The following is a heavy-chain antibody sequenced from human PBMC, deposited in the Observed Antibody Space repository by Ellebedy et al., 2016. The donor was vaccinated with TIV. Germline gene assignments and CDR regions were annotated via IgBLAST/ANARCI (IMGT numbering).Heavy chain of an antibody. CDR3: ARVKAYSAFDI. V-gene: IGHV3-30-3*01. D-gene: IGHD2-15*01. CDR2: ISYDGSNY. CDR1: GFTFSRYA. Sequence: GESLKISCAASGFTFSRYAMHWVRQAPGKGLEWVAVISYDGSNYYYADSVKGRFTISRHKSKDTLYLKMNSLRADDTAVYYCARVKAYSAFDIWGQGTRVTVSS. J-gene: IGHJ3*02.